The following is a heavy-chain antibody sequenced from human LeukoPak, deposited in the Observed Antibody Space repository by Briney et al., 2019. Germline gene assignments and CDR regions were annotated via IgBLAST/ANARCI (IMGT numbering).Heavy chain of an antibody. CDR3: ARSIVVVVAAMNY. CDR2: INPNSGGT. CDR1: GYTFTGYY. D-gene: IGHD2-15*01. Sequence: ASVKVSCKASGYTFTGYYMHWVRQAPGQGLEWMGWINPNSGGTNYAQKFQGRVTMTRDTSISTAYMELSRLRSDDTAVYYCARSIVVVVAAMNYWGQGTLVTLSS. V-gene: IGHV1-2*02. J-gene: IGHJ4*02.